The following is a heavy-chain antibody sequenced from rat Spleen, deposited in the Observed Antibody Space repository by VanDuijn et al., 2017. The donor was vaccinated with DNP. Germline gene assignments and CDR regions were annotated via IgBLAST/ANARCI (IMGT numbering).Heavy chain of an antibody. CDR1: GLTFSDSN. CDR2: IIYDGSRT. Sequence: EVQLVESGGGLVQPGRSLKLSCAASGLTFSDSNMAWVRQAPKKGLEWVATIIYDGSRTYYRDSVKGRFTISRDNAKSTLYLQMDSLRSEDTATYYCATRDITTGWFAYWGQGTLVTVSS. V-gene: IGHV5S10*01. D-gene: IGHD1-11*01. CDR3: ATRDITTGWFAY. J-gene: IGHJ3*01.